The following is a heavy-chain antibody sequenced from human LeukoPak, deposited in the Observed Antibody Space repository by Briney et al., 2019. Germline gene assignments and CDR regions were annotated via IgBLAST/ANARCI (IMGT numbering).Heavy chain of an antibody. Sequence: GGSPRLSCAASGFTFSSYVMHWVRQAPGKGLEWVAVISSDGSNKYYADSVKGRFTISRDNTKNSLYLQMNSLRVEDTAVFYCARDQYDTWSRRGNFDSWGQGTLVIVSS. CDR1: GFTFSSYV. CDR2: ISSDGSNK. J-gene: IGHJ4*02. D-gene: IGHD3-3*01. CDR3: ARDQYDTWSRRGNFDS. V-gene: IGHV3-30*03.